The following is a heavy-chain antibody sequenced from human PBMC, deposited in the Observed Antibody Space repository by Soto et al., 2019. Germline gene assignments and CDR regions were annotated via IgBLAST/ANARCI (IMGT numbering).Heavy chain of an antibody. CDR1: GFTFGDYA. CDR3: TRDPGHPRIAVAGNYFQH. CDR2: IRSKAYGGTT. Sequence: GGSLRLSCTASGFTFGDYAMSWFRQAPGKGLEWVGFIRSKAYGGTTEYAASVKGRFTISRDDSKSIAYLQMNSLKTEDTAVYYCTRDPGHPRIAVAGNYFQHWGQGTLVTVSS. J-gene: IGHJ1*01. V-gene: IGHV3-49*03. D-gene: IGHD6-19*01.